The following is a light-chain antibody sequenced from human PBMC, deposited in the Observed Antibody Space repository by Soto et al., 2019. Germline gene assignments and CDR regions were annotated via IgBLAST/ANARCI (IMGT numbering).Light chain of an antibody. J-gene: IGKJ2*02. Sequence: EIVLTQSPGTLSLSPGGRATLSCRASQSVRSSYLAWYQQKPGQAPKLLIYGASIRASGIPDRVSGSGSGTDFSLTISTLEPEDFAVYYCQQYGSSPCTFGQGTKLEIK. V-gene: IGKV3-20*01. CDR2: GAS. CDR1: QSVRSSY. CDR3: QQYGSSPCT.